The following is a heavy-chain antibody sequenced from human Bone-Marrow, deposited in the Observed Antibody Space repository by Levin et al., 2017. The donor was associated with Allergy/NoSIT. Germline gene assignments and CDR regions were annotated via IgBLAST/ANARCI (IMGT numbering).Heavy chain of an antibody. CDR3: AKLGLLLWFGESYYGMDV. CDR1: GFTFSSYG. Sequence: GGSLRLSCAASGFTFSSYGMHWVRQTPGKGLEWVAVISYDGSNKYYADSVKGRFTISRDNSKNTLYLQMNSLRAEDTAVYYCAKLGLLLWFGESYYGMDVWGQGTTVTVSS. J-gene: IGHJ6*02. D-gene: IGHD3-10*01. CDR2: ISYDGSNK. V-gene: IGHV3-30*18.